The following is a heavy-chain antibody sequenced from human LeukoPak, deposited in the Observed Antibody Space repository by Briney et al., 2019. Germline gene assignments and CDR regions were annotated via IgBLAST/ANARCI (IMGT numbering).Heavy chain of an antibody. D-gene: IGHD3-16*01. J-gene: IGHJ3*02. CDR3: TTGGGYDAFDI. Sequence: SQTLSLTCSVSGGSFSSSSYYWSWIRQPAGKGLEWIGRIHTSGSTNYNPSLKSRVTISADTSKNQFFLKLSSVTAADTAVYYCTTGGGYDAFDIWGQGTMVTVSP. CDR2: IHTSGST. V-gene: IGHV4-61*02. CDR1: GGSFSSSSYY.